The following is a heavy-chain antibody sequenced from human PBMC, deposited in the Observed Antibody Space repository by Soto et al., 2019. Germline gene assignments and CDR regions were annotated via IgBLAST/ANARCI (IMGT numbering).Heavy chain of an antibody. V-gene: IGHV1-2*02. CDR1: GYTFTGYY. D-gene: IGHD3-10*01. CDR2: INPNSGGT. J-gene: IGHJ4*02. Sequence: ASVKVSCKASGYTFTGYYMHWVRQAPGQGLEWMGWINPNSGGTNYAQKFQGRVTMTRHTSISTAYMELSRLRSDDTAVYYCARDGGSGSYYTYDYCGQGTLVTVSS. CDR3: ARDGGSGSYYTYDY.